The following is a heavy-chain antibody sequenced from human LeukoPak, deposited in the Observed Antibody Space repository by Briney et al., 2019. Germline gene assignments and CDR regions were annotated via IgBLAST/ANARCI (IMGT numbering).Heavy chain of an antibody. V-gene: IGHV3-30*18. J-gene: IGHJ4*02. D-gene: IGHD6-19*01. CDR1: GFSFSDYN. Sequence: GGSLRLSCAASGFSFSDYNMHWVRQAPGKGLEWMAVISYHGINEYYADSVKGRFTISRDNSKSMLHLQMNSLRPEDTAVYYCAKVRWDNSGWYYLDTWGQGTLLTVSS. CDR2: ISYHGINE. CDR3: AKVRWDNSGWYYLDT.